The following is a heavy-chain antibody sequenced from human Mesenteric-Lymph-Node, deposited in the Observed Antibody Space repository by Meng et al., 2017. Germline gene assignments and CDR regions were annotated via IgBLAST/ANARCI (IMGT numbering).Heavy chain of an antibody. Sequence: GESLKISCAASGFTFSDFWMAWVRQAPGKGLEWVAVIWYDGSNKYYADSVKGRFTISRDNSKNTLYLQMNSLRAEDTAVYYCARDRVTMVRGVRSRYYGMDVWGQGTTVTVSS. CDR3: ARDRVTMVRGVRSRYYGMDV. J-gene: IGHJ6*02. CDR2: IWYDGSNK. D-gene: IGHD3-10*01. CDR1: GFTFSDFW. V-gene: IGHV3-33*08.